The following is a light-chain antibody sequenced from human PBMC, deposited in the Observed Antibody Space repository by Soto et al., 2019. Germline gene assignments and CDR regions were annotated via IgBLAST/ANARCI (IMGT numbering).Light chain of an antibody. CDR1: QRVNSLF. V-gene: IGKV3-20*01. CDR3: QQFGYSLWT. CDR2: GAS. J-gene: IGKJ1*01. Sequence: VLSQSPDTLSLSPGERATVSCRASQRVNSLFFAWYQQKPAQAPRLLIYGASTRAAGIPDRFSGGGSGTDFTLTINRLEPDDFAVYYCQQFGYSLWTFGQGTKVDIK.